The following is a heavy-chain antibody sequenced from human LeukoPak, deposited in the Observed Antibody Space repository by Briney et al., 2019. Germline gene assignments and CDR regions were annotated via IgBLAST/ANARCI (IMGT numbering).Heavy chain of an antibody. CDR1: GFTFSSYE. CDR3: ARGDTAIDPPYYFDY. CDR2: ISSSGSTI. Sequence: GGPLRLSCAASGFTFSSYEMNWVRQAPGKGLEWVSYISSSGSTIYYADSVKGRFTISRDNAKNSLYLQMNSLRAEDTAVYYCARGDTAIDPPYYFDYWGQGTLVTVSS. J-gene: IGHJ4*02. V-gene: IGHV3-48*03. D-gene: IGHD5-18*01.